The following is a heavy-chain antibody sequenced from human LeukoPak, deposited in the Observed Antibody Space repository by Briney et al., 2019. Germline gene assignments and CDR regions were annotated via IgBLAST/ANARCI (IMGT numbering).Heavy chain of an antibody. CDR3: ARDSSYYDSSVY. Sequence: GGSLRLSCAASGFTVSSNYMSWVRQAPGKGLEWVSVIYGGGSTYYADSVKGRFTISRDNSKNTLYLQMNSLRAEDTAVYYCARDSSYYDSSVYWGQGTLVTVSS. J-gene: IGHJ4*02. CDR1: GFTVSSNY. V-gene: IGHV3-53*01. CDR2: IYGGGST. D-gene: IGHD3-22*01.